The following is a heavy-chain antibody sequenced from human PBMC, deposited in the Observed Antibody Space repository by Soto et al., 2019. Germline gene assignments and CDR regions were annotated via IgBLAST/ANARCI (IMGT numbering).Heavy chain of an antibody. J-gene: IGHJ4*02. CDR1: GFTFRSYA. V-gene: IGHV3-30*09. D-gene: IGHD2-2*01. CDR2: LSYDGNNK. Sequence: QVQLVESGGGVVQPGRSLRLSCAASGFTFRSYAMHWVRQAPGKGLELVAVLSYDGNNKYYADSVKGRFAISRDNSRNTLYLQMNSLRAEDTAVYYCARARLDTPALDYWGQGTLDTVSS. CDR3: ARARLDTPALDY.